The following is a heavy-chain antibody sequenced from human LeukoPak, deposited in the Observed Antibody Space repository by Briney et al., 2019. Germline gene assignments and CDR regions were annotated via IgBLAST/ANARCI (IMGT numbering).Heavy chain of an antibody. D-gene: IGHD3-22*01. J-gene: IGHJ4*02. CDR1: GFTFSSYG. Sequence: SGGSLRLSCAASGFTFSSYGMHWVRQAPGKGLEWVAVISYDGSNKYYADSVKGRFTISRDNSKNTLYLQMNSLRAEDTAVYYCAKDIGSSGYNYYFDYWGQGTLVTVSS. CDR3: AKDIGSSGYNYYFDY. CDR2: ISYDGSNK. V-gene: IGHV3-30*18.